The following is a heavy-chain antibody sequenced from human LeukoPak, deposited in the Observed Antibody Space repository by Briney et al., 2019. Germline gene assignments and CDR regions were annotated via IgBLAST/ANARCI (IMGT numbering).Heavy chain of an antibody. Sequence: GASVKVSCKASGGTFSSYAISWVRQAPGQGLEWMGGIIPIFGTANYAQKFQGRVTITADESTSTAYMELSSLRSEDTAVYYCASSPRYSYGYSDYWGQGTLVTVSS. CDR1: GGTFSSYA. CDR3: ASSPRYSYGYSDY. J-gene: IGHJ4*02. CDR2: IIPIFGTA. V-gene: IGHV1-69*13. D-gene: IGHD5-18*01.